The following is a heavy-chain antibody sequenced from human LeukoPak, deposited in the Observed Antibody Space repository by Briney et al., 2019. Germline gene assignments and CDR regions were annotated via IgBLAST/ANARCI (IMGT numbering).Heavy chain of an antibody. CDR1: GFSFSDYV. CDR2: ISGRGDKT. Sequence: GGSLRLSCVASGFSFSDYVMTWVRQAPGKGLEWVSGISGRGDKTYRADSVTGRFTISRDNSKNTVYLQMNSLRAEDTAVYYCAIGERFIDAFEFWGQGAAVTVSS. CDR3: AIGERFIDAFEF. V-gene: IGHV3-23*01. J-gene: IGHJ3*01.